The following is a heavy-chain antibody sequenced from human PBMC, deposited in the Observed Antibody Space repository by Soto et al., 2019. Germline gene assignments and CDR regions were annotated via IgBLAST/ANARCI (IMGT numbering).Heavy chain of an antibody. Sequence: GGSLRLSCAASGFTFSSYSMNWVRQAPGKGLEWVSSISSSSYIYYADSVKGRFTISRDNAKNSLYLQMNSLRAEDTAVYYCARDLGYDILTGYDYWGQGTLVTVSS. CDR2: ISSSSYI. D-gene: IGHD3-9*01. V-gene: IGHV3-21*01. J-gene: IGHJ4*02. CDR1: GFTFSSYS. CDR3: ARDLGYDILTGYDY.